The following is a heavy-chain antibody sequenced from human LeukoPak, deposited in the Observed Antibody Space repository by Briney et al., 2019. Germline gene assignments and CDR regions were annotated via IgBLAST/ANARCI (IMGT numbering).Heavy chain of an antibody. CDR1: GDSISSDDYY. D-gene: IGHD3-22*01. CDR2: IYHRGNT. V-gene: IGHV4-30-4*08. J-gene: IGHJ3*02. CDR3: ARATITMMVGIPADAFDI. Sequence: SETLSLTCTVSGDSISSDDYYWSWVRQPPGKGLEWIGYIYHRGNTYYNPSLKSRVTISVDTSKKQFSLKLSSVTAADTAVYYCARATITMMVGIPADAFDIWGQGTMVTVSS.